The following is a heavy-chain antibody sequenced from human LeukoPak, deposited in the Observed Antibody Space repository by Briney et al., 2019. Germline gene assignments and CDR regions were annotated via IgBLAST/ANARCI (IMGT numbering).Heavy chain of an antibody. D-gene: IGHD1-26*01. V-gene: IGHV4-59*01. CDR1: DGSINSYY. J-gene: IGHJ6*02. CDR3: ARGRSNYYGMDV. CDR2: IYYNGNT. Sequence: SETLSLTCSVSDGSINSYYWNWIRRPPGKGLEWIGYIYYNGNTNYSPSLKSRVTMSVDTSKNLFSLKVSSVTAADTAVYYCARGRSNYYGMDVWGQGITVTVSS.